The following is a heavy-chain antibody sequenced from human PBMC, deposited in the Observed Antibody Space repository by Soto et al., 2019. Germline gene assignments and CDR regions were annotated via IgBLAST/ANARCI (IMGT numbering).Heavy chain of an antibody. CDR2: ILPRLGLT. CDR3: ARDRYYDDTGLYYESAD. J-gene: IGHJ4*02. Sequence: QVQLVQSGAEVKKPGSSVKVSCKASGGTFGNYGISWVRQAPGQGLEWMGGILPRLGLTKSAQRFQGRVTFTADESTTTAYMELSSLSSEDSAVFYCARDRYYDDTGLYYESADWGQGTLVTVSS. D-gene: IGHD3-22*01. V-gene: IGHV1-69*01. CDR1: GGTFGNYG.